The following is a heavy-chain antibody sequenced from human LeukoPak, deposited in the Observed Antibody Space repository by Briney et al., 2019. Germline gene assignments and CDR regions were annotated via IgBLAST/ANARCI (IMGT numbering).Heavy chain of an antibody. CDR2: MNPSGDLT. D-gene: IGHD3-10*01. CDR1: GFIFSSYG. Sequence: PGGSLRLSCAASGFIFSSYGMSWVRQAPGKGLEWVSTMNPSGDLTYYADSVKGRFTISRDNSKNTLYLQMNSLRAEDTAVYYCAKDYSKTSYYGSGTYYRPKWFDPWGQGTLVTVSS. CDR3: AKDYSKTSYYGSGTYYRPKWFDP. V-gene: IGHV3-23*01. J-gene: IGHJ5*02.